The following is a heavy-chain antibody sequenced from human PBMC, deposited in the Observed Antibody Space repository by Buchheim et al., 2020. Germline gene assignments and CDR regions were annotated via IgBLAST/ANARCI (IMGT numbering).Heavy chain of an antibody. CDR3: ARDTGAAAADF. CDR1: GFTFSSYE. V-gene: IGHV3-48*03. CDR2: ISHTDSRI. D-gene: IGHD6-13*01. Sequence: EEQLVESGGSLVQPGGSLRLSCVASGFTFSSYEWNWVRQAPGKGLEWVEFISHTDSRIFYGESVRGRFTISRDNAKNYLFLQMSSLRADDTAVYYCARDTGAAAADFWGQGTL. J-gene: IGHJ4*02.